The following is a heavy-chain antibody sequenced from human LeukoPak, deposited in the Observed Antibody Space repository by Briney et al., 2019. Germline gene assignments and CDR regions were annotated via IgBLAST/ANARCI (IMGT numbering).Heavy chain of an antibody. J-gene: IGHJ6*03. CDR2: INHSGST. V-gene: IGHV4-34*01. CDR1: GGSFSGYY. CDR3: ARSGSSSSGRNYYYYYMDV. Sequence: SETLSLTCAVYGGSFSGYYWSWIRQPPGKGLEWIGEINHSGSTNYNPSLKSRVTISVETSKNQFSLKLSSVTAADTAVYYCARSGSSSSGRNYYYYYMDVWGKGTTVTVSS. D-gene: IGHD6-6*01.